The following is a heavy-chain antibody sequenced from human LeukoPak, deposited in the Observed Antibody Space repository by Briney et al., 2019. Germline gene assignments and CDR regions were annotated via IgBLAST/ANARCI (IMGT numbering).Heavy chain of an antibody. CDR3: ARGEYYYGFDP. CDR1: GGSFSGYY. CDR2: INHSGST. D-gene: IGHD3-10*01. V-gene: IGHV4-34*01. Sequence: SSETLSLTCAVYGGSFSGYYWSWIRQPPGKGLEWIGEINHSGSTNYNPSLKSRVTISLDTSRNQFSLKLNSVTAADTAVYYCARGEYYYGFDPWGQGTLVTVSS. J-gene: IGHJ5*02.